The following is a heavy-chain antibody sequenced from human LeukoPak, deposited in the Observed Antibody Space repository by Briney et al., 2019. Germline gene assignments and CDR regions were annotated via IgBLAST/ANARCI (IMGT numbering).Heavy chain of an antibody. CDR3: ASATLRYSWNDDPFDI. V-gene: IGHV3-66*01. D-gene: IGHD1-1*01. Sequence: GGSLRLSCAASGFIVSSNYMSWVRQAPGKGLEWVSVIYSGGSTYYADSVKGRFTISRDNSKNTLYLQMNSLRAEDTAVYYCASATLRYSWNDDPFDIWGQGTMVTVSS. CDR1: GFIVSSNY. J-gene: IGHJ3*02. CDR2: IYSGGST.